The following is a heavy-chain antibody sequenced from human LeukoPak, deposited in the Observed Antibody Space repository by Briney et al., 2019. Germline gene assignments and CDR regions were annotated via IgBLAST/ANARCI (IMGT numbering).Heavy chain of an antibody. J-gene: IGHJ4*02. D-gene: IGHD3-22*01. CDR2: INAGNGNT. Sequence: ASVKVSCKASGYTFTSYVMHWVRQAPGQRLEWMGWINAGNGNTKYSQKFQGRVTITRDTSASTAYMELSSLRSEDTAVYYCARIRRYDSSGYYFDYWGQGTLVTVSS. V-gene: IGHV1-3*01. CDR1: GYTFTSYV. CDR3: ARIRRYDSSGYYFDY.